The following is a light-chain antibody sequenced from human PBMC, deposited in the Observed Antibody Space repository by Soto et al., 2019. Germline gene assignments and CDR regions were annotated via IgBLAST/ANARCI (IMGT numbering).Light chain of an antibody. Sequence: QSVLTQPPSASGTPGQRVTISCSGSSSNIATNSVNWYQQLPGTAPKLLIYDNSHRPSGVPDRFSGSESGTSASLAISGLQSEDEATYYCAAWDDSLNAVVFGGGTKVTVL. CDR1: SSNIATNS. J-gene: IGLJ2*01. CDR2: DNS. V-gene: IGLV1-44*01. CDR3: AAWDDSLNAVV.